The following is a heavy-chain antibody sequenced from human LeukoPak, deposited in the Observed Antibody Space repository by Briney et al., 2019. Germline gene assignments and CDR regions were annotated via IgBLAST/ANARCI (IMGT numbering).Heavy chain of an antibody. D-gene: IGHD3-9*01. CDR3: ARDFLLRYFDGGDY. CDR2: ISSSSSTI. Sequence: GGSLRLSCAASGFTFSSYSMNWVRQAPGKGLERVSYISSSSSTIYYADSVKGRFTISRDNAKNSLYLQMNSLRAEDTAVYCRARDFLLRYFDGGDYWGQGTLVTVSS. J-gene: IGHJ4*02. V-gene: IGHV3-48*01. CDR1: GFTFSSYS.